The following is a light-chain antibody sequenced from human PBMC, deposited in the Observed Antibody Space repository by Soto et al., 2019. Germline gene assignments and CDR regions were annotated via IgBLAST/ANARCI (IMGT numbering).Light chain of an antibody. V-gene: IGLV1-40*01. Sequence: QSVLTQPPSVSGAPGQRVTISCTGSTSDIGAGYHVHWYQQLPGTAPQLLIYENDKRPSGVPDRFSGSKSGASASLAITGLQVEDEADYYCQSYDNSLKSYVFGTGTKLTVL. J-gene: IGLJ1*01. CDR1: TSDIGAGYH. CDR2: END. CDR3: QSYDNSLKSYV.